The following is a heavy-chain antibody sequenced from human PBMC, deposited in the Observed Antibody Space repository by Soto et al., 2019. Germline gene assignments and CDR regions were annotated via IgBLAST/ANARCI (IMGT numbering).Heavy chain of an antibody. V-gene: IGHV1-18*01. J-gene: IGHJ5*02. Sequence: QVQLVQSGAEVKKPGASVKVSCKASGDIFTSYGIIWVRQAPGQGLEWMGWISAYNGNTNYAQKFQGRVTMTTDTSTSTAYMELRSLRSDDTAVYYCARDQEGITMIVGGTWGQGTLVTVSS. CDR3: ARDQEGITMIVGGT. CDR1: GDIFTSYG. CDR2: ISAYNGNT. D-gene: IGHD3-22*01.